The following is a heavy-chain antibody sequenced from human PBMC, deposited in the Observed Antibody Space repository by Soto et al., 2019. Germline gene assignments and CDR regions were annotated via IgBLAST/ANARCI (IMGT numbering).Heavy chain of an antibody. Sequence: QVQMVQSVAEVKKPRASVKVSCKASGYTFTSYGISWVRPAPGHGLEWMGWISAYNGNTNYAQKLQGRVTMTTDTTTSTAYMELRSRRSDDTAVYYCARVDGDPGGTVVWFDPWGQGTLVTVSS. CDR2: ISAYNGNT. CDR3: ARVDGDPGGTVVWFDP. J-gene: IGHJ5*02. D-gene: IGHD4-17*01. V-gene: IGHV1-18*01. CDR1: GYTFTSYG.